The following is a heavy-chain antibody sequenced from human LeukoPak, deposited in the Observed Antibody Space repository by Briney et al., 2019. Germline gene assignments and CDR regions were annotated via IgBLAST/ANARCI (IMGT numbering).Heavy chain of an antibody. J-gene: IGHJ4*02. CDR3: ATYSDITGSFDY. Sequence: SETLSLTCTVSGGSISSYYWSWIRQPPRKGLERIGYNFHSVTTNYNPSLQSRVFISVDTSKNQFSLDLTSVTAADTAVYYCATYSDITGSFDYWGQGTLVTVSS. CDR2: NFHSVTT. V-gene: IGHV4-59*01. CDR1: GGSISSYY. D-gene: IGHD3-22*01.